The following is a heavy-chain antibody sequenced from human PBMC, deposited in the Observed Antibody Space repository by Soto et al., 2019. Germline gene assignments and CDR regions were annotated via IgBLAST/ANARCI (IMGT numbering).Heavy chain of an antibody. V-gene: IGHV1-18*01. CDR3: AREPDYGDYKQYNWFDP. CDR1: GYTFTSYG. J-gene: IGHJ5*02. CDR2: ISAYNGNT. D-gene: IGHD4-17*01. Sequence: GSSVKVSCKASGYTFTSYGIGGVRQAPGQGLEWMGWISAYNGNTNYAQKLQGRVTMTTDTSTSTAYMELRSLRSDDTAVYYCAREPDYGDYKQYNWFDPWGQGTLVT.